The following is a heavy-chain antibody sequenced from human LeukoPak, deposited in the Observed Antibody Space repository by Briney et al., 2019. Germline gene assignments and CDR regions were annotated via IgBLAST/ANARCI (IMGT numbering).Heavy chain of an antibody. Sequence: GGSLRLSCAASGFTFSSYWMSWVRQAPGKGLEWVANTQQDGSEKYYVDSVKGRFTISRDNAKNSLYLQMNSLRAEDTAVYYCARGRRSDGSGPPYFDYWGQGTLVTVSS. D-gene: IGHD6-19*01. J-gene: IGHJ4*02. CDR2: TQQDGSEK. CDR3: ARGRRSDGSGPPYFDY. V-gene: IGHV3-7*01. CDR1: GFTFSSYW.